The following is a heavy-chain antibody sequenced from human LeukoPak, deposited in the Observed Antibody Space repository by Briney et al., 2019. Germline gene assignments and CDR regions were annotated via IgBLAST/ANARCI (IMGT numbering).Heavy chain of an antibody. V-gene: IGHV3-30*03. J-gene: IGHJ6*02. Sequence: GGSLRLSSAASGFTFSSYGMHWVRRAPGKGLEWAAGISYDGSNKYYADSVKGRFTISRDNSKSTLYLQMNSLGAEDTAVYYCATDPMSTETILPTYYYNGMDVRGQGTTVTVSS. CDR1: GFTFSSYG. D-gene: IGHD4-17*01. CDR2: ISYDGSNK. CDR3: ATDPMSTETILPTYYYNGMDV.